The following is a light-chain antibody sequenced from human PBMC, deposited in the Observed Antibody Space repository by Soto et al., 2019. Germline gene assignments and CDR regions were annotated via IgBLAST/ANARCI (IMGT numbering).Light chain of an antibody. CDR2: GAS. V-gene: IGKV3-15*01. Sequence: EIVMTQSPATLSVSPGERATLSCRASQSVSSSLAWYQQKPGQAPRLLIYGASTRATGIPARFSGSGSGTEFTLTISSLQSEDFAVYYCQQDNNWPSLTFGGGTNVEIK. CDR1: QSVSSS. CDR3: QQDNNWPSLT. J-gene: IGKJ4*01.